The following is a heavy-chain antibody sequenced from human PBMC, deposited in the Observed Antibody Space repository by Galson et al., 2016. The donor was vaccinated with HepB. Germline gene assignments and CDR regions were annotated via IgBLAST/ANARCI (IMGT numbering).Heavy chain of an antibody. CDR1: GFTFSSYA. V-gene: IGHV3-23*01. J-gene: IGHJ2*01. Sequence: SLRLSCAASGFTFSSYAMSWVRQAPGKGLEWVSSISYRGFSTYYADSVKGRFTMSTDNSNNARYLQMNSPGVEDTAGYYCANGGAGTTSGGWYFDLWGRGTLVTVSS. D-gene: IGHD1-7*01. CDR2: ISYRGFST. CDR3: ANGGAGTTSGGWYFDL.